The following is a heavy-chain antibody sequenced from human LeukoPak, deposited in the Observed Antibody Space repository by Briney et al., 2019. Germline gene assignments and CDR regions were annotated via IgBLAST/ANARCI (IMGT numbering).Heavy chain of an antibody. V-gene: IGHV4-4*07. Sequence: KPSETLSLTCSVSGASISTFHWTWFRQPAGRGLEWIGLIYSSGCTLLNPSLKNRVAMSVDLTKNQLSLKLTSVTAADTAMYFCARKDGDYWGRGTLVTVSS. CDR1: GASISTFH. CDR2: IYSSGCT. J-gene: IGHJ4*02. CDR3: ARKDGDY.